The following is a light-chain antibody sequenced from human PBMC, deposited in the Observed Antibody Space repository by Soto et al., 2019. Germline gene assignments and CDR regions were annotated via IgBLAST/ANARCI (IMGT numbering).Light chain of an antibody. J-gene: IGLJ2*01. CDR3: ATWDSSLSVGV. V-gene: IGLV1-51*01. CDR1: SSNIGNNY. Sequence: QSVLTKPPSVSAAPGQKVTISCSGSSSNIGNNYVFWYQQLPGTAPKLLIYDNDKRPSGIPDRFSGSKSGTSATLGITGLQTGDEADYYGATWDSSLSVGVFGGGTKVTVL. CDR2: DND.